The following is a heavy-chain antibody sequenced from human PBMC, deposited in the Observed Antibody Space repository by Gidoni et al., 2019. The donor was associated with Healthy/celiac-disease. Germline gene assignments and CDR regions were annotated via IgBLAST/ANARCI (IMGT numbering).Heavy chain of an antibody. J-gene: IGHJ6*02. D-gene: IGHD5-18*01. Sequence: EVQLVQSGAEVKKPGESLKLSCKGSGYSFTSYWIGWVRQMPGKGLEWMGIIYPGDSDTRYSPSFQGQVTISADKSISTAYLQWSSLKASDTAMYYCARRAMVTSVYYYYGMDVWGQGTTVTVSS. CDR1: GYSFTSYW. CDR3: ARRAMVTSVYYYYGMDV. CDR2: IYPGDSDT. V-gene: IGHV5-51*01.